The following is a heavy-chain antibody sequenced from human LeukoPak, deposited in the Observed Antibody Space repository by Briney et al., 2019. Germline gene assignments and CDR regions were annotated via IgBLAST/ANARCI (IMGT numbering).Heavy chain of an antibody. D-gene: IGHD3-9*01. CDR2: INPNSGGT. V-gene: IGHV1-2*06. J-gene: IGHJ4*02. CDR1: GYTFTGYY. Sequence: GASVKVSCKASGYTFTGYYMHWVRQAPGQGLEWMGRINPNSGGTNYAQKFQGRVTMTRDTSISTAYMELSRLRSDDTAVYYCAANLRCDILTGYQSPFDYWGQGTLGTVSS. CDR3: AANLRCDILTGYQSPFDY.